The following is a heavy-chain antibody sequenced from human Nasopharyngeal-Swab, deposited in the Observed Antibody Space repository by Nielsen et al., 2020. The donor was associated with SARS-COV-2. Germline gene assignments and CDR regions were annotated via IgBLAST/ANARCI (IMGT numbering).Heavy chain of an antibody. Sequence: GGSLRLSCAASGFTFSSYAMSWVRQAPGKGLEWVSSISGNTFTTYYTNSVKGRFTISRDNSKNTLSLQMNSLRAEDTAVYYCAKEMGLGGGIANSLFDYWGQGTLVTVSS. CDR3: AKEMGLGGGIANSLFDY. CDR2: ISGNTFTT. V-gene: IGHV3-23*01. J-gene: IGHJ4*02. CDR1: GFTFSSYA. D-gene: IGHD3-16*01.